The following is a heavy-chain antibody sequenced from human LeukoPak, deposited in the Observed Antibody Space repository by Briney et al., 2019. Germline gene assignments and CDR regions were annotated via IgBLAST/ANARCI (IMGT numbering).Heavy chain of an antibody. CDR1: GFTFSSYG. CDR3: ARSGGSYAFDY. J-gene: IGHJ4*02. V-gene: IGHV3-33*01. CDR2: IWYDGSNK. Sequence: PGGSLRLSCAASGFTFSSYGMHWVRQAPGKGLEWVAVIWYDGSNKYYADSVKGRFTISRDNSKNTLYLQMNSLRAEDTAVYYCARSGGSYAFDYWGQGTLVTVSS. D-gene: IGHD1-26*01.